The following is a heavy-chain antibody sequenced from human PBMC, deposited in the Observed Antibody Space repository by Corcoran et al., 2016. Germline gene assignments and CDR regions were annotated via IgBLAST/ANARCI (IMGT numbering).Heavy chain of an antibody. V-gene: IGHV6-1*01. CDR1: GDSVSSKNAS. CDR3: AIVTGGKGAFDI. D-gene: IGHD1-26*01. Sequence: QVQLHQSSPGLVKPSQTLSLTCAISGDSVSSKNASWNWIIQSPSRGLEWLGRTYYRSKWFYDYALSVKRRITVNPDTSRNQVSIQRNSVTPVDTATYSCAIVTGGKGAFDIWGQGTMLTVSS. J-gene: IGHJ3*02. CDR2: TYYRSKWFY.